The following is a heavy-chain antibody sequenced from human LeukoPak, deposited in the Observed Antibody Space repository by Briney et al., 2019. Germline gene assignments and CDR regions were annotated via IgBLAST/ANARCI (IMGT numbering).Heavy chain of an antibody. V-gene: IGHV3-48*01. CDR2: ISSSSSTI. J-gene: IGHJ4*02. CDR1: GFTFSSYS. Sequence: GGSLRLSCAASGFTFSSYSMNWVRQAPGKGLEWVSYISSSSSTIYYADSVKSRFTISRDNAKNSLYLQMNSLRAEDTAVYYCARSENFSGYDGNFDYWGQGTLVTVSS. CDR3: ARSENFSGYDGNFDY. D-gene: IGHD5-12*01.